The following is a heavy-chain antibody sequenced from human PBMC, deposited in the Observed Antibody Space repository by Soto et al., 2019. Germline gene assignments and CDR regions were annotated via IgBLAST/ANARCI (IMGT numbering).Heavy chain of an antibody. CDR3: AKDRGGIVVVTAIFDY. CDR2: ISGSGGST. CDR1: GFTFSSYA. J-gene: IGHJ4*02. V-gene: IGHV3-23*01. D-gene: IGHD2-21*02. Sequence: PGGSLRLSCAASGFTFSSYAMSWVRQAPGKGLEWVSAISGSGGSTYYADSVKGRFTISRDNSKNTLYLQMNSLRAEDTAVYYCAKDRGGIVVVTAIFDYWGQGTLVIVSS.